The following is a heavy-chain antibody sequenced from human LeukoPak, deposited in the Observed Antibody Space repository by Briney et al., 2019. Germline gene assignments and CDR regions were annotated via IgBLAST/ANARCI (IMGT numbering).Heavy chain of an antibody. J-gene: IGHJ4*02. CDR2: VYSGGST. CDR1: GFIVTNNY. D-gene: IGHD2-8*01. CDR3: ARDPPAVLIDTYG. V-gene: IGHV3-66*01. Sequence: GGSLRLSCTASGFIVTNNYINWVRQAPRKGLEWVSLVYSGGSTYYAGSVKGRFTISRDNSKNMVYLQMNSLRAEDTAMYYCARDPPAVLIDTYGWGQGTLVTVSS.